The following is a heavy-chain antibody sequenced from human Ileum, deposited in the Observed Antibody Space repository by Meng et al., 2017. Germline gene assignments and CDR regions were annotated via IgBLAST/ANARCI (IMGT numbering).Heavy chain of an antibody. Sequence: GGSLRLSCAASGFTFSSHSMSWVRQAPGKGLEWVSSISAGDGTAYYADSVKGRFTISRDNSKNTLYLQMNSLRAEDTAVYYCAKLTPNWGHGTVVTVSS. CDR3: AKLTPN. J-gene: IGHJ4*03. CDR1: GFTFSSHS. CDR2: ISAGDGTA. V-gene: IGHV3-23*01.